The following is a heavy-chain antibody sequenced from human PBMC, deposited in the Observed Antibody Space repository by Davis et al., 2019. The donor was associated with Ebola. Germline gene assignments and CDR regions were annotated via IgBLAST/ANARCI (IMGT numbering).Heavy chain of an antibody. CDR3: AKDLDSSGWTGDFDY. CDR1: GFTFSSYW. V-gene: IGHV3-23*01. Sequence: PGGSLRLSCAASGFTFSSYWMSWVRQAPGKGLEWVSAISGSGGSTYYADSVKGRFTISRDNSKNTLYLQMNSLRAEDTAVYYCAKDLDSSGWTGDFDYWGQGTLVTVSS. J-gene: IGHJ4*02. CDR2: ISGSGGST. D-gene: IGHD6-19*01.